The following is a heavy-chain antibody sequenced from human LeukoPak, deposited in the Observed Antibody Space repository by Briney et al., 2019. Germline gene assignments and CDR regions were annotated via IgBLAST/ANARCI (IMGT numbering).Heavy chain of an antibody. CDR2: IQYDGSNK. CDR1: GFIFSKFD. CDR3: AKENDFWSGPEG. Sequence: GGSLRLSCAASGFIFSKFDMHWVRQAPGKGLEWVAFIQYDGSNKYYTDSVKGRFTISRDNSKNTLYLQMNSLRAEDTAVYYCAKENDFWSGPEGWGQGTLVTVSS. J-gene: IGHJ4*02. D-gene: IGHD3-3*01. V-gene: IGHV3-30*02.